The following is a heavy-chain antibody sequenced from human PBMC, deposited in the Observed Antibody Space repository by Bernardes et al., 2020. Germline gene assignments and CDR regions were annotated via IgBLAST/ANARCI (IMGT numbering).Heavy chain of an antibody. CDR1: GGSISSSRYY. D-gene: IGHD2-15*01. V-gene: IGHV4-39*01. CDR3: ARHWGYCGGGNCYRFDY. J-gene: IGHJ4*02. Sequence: ETLSLTCTVSGGSISSSRYYWGWIRQPPGQGLEWIGSIYYSGSTYYNPSLKSRVTISVDTSKNQLSLKLNSVTAADTAVYYCARHWGYCGGGNCYRFDYWGQGTLVTVSS. CDR2: IYYSGST.